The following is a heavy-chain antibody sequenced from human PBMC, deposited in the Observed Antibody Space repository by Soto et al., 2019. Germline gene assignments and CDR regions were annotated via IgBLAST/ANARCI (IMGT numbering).Heavy chain of an antibody. CDR2: IKQDGSEI. CDR3: ARVRTVNYYGMDV. CDR1: GFSFSNYW. Sequence: EVQLVESGGGLVQPGGSLRLSCAASGFSFSNYWMSWVRQAPGKGLEWVANIKQDGSEIYYVDSVKGRFTISRDNAKNSLFLQMNSLRAEDTAVYYCARVRTVNYYGMDVWGQGTTVTASS. J-gene: IGHJ6*02. V-gene: IGHV3-7*05.